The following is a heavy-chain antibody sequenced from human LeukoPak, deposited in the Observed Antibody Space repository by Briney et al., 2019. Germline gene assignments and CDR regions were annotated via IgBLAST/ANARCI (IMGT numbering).Heavy chain of an antibody. D-gene: IGHD4-23*01. CDR2: IIPIFGTA. CDR1: GGTFSSYA. Sequence: SVKVSCKASGGTFSSYAISWVRQAPGQGLEWMGGIIPIFGTANYAQKFQGRVTITADKSTSTAYMELSSLRSEDTAVYYCAGVTTLISHNHYYGMDVWGQGTTVTVSS. V-gene: IGHV1-69*06. J-gene: IGHJ6*02. CDR3: AGVTTLISHNHYYGMDV.